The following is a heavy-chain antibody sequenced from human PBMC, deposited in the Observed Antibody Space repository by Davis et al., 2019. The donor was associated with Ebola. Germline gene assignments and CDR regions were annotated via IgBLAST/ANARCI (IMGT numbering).Heavy chain of an antibody. D-gene: IGHD4-17*01. CDR2: IRSKAYGGTT. CDR3: TRDYGDYVNWFDP. CDR1: GFTFGDYA. Sequence: GESLKISCTASGFTFGDYAMSWFRQAPGKGLEWVGFIRSKAYGGTTEYAASVKGRFTISRDDSKSIAYLQMNSLKTEDIAVYYCTRDYGDYVNWFDPWGQGTLVTVSS. V-gene: IGHV3-49*03. J-gene: IGHJ5*02.